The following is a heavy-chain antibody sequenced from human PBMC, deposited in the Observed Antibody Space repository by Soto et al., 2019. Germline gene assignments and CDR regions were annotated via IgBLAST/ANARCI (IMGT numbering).Heavy chain of an antibody. CDR3: ARWYYDILTGYYNWFDP. Sequence: SETLSLTCTVSGGSISSGGYYWSWIRQHPGKGLEWIGYIYYSGSTYYNPSLKSRVTISVDTSKNQFSLKLSSVTAADTAFYFCARWYYDILTGYYNWFDPWGQGTLVTVSS. CDR2: IYYSGST. J-gene: IGHJ5*02. V-gene: IGHV4-31*03. CDR1: GGSISSGGYY. D-gene: IGHD3-9*01.